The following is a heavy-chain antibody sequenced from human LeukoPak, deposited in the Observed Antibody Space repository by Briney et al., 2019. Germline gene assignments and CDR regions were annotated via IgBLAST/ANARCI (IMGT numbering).Heavy chain of an antibody. Sequence: GGSLRLSCAASGLTLSNFGTHWVRQAPGKGRGWVAVILYDGSDKYYLDSVKGRFTISRDNSKNTLYLQMNSMRAEDTAVYYCAKDRLANWGSQRAFDIWGQGVMVTVSS. CDR1: GLTLSNFG. CDR2: ILYDGSDK. V-gene: IGHV3-33*05. J-gene: IGHJ3*02. CDR3: AKDRLANWGSQRAFDI. D-gene: IGHD7-27*01.